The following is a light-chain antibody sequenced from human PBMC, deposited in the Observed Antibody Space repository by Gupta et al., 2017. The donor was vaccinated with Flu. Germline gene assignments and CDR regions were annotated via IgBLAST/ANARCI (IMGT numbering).Light chain of an antibody. CDR1: SSDIGNYNY. CDR2: DVN. CDR3: CSYAGSYTWV. V-gene: IGLV2-11*01. J-gene: IGLJ1*01. Sequence: QSALTQPRSVSGSPGQSVTISFTGTSSDIGNYNYVCWCQQHPGKAPKLLIYDVNKRPSGVPDRFSGSKSGNTASLTISGLQAEDEADYYCCSYAGSYTWVFGTGTTVTVL.